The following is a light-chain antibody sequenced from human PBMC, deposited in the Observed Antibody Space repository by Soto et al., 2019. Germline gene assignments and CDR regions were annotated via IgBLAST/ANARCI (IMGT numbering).Light chain of an antibody. CDR2: DAS. J-gene: IGKJ5*01. V-gene: IGKV3-11*01. Sequence: DIEMTQSPPILSVSPGEGATLSCRASQRISTNLAWYQHIPGQAPRLLIYDASNRATGIPARFSGSGSGTDFTLTISSLEPEDFAVYYCQQRSKWPITFGQGTRLEIK. CDR1: QRISTN. CDR3: QQRSKWPIT.